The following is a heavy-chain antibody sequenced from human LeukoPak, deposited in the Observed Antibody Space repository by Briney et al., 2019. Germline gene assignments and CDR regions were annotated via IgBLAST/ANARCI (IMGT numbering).Heavy chain of an antibody. CDR3: TRDQTPYY. J-gene: IGHJ4*02. CDR2: IRSKVYGGTP. Sequence: GGSLRLSCAASGFTLSSYAMTWVRQAPGKGLEWVGFIRSKVYGGTPEYAASVKGRFTISRDDSKGIAYLQMNSLKTEDTAVYYCTRDQTPYYWGQGTLVTVSS. CDR1: GFTLSSYA. V-gene: IGHV3-49*04.